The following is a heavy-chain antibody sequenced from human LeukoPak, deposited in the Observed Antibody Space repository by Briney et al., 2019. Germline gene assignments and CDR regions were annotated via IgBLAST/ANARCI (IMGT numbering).Heavy chain of an antibody. CDR1: GGSIIGHW. CDR3: ARRNTADASIDF. J-gene: IGHJ4*02. V-gene: IGHV4-59*08. D-gene: IGHD4-17*01. CDR2: VFYSGSN. Sequence: SETLSLTCSVSGGSIIGHWWSWIRQPPGKGLEWIGDVFYSGSNNYNPSLKSRLTISLDTSMNQFSLNLRSVTATDTAMYYCARRNTADASIDFWGQGTLVTASS.